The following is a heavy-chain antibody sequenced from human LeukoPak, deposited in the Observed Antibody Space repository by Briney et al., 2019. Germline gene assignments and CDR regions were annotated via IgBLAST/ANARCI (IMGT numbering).Heavy chain of an antibody. Sequence: GGSLRLSCAASGFTFSSLWMNWVRQAPGKGLEWVANINGDGSVRHYVDSVKGRFTISRNNARNSLFLQMDSLRAEDTAVYFCARDPRAAPHFDYWGQGTLVTVSS. CDR3: ARDPRAAPHFDY. J-gene: IGHJ4*02. V-gene: IGHV3-7*01. D-gene: IGHD6-6*01. CDR2: INGDGSVR. CDR1: GFTFSSLW.